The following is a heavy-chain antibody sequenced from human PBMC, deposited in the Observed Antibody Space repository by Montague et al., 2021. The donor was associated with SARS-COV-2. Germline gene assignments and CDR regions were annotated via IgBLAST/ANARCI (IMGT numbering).Heavy chain of an antibody. CDR1: GGSFSGNY. Sequence: SETLSLTRALYGGSFSGNYCNWIRQPPGKGLEWIWEINHYGSTNXNPSLKSRVTMSVDTSKNQFSLKLSSVTAADTAVYYCARGLPVTTLFYYFGMDVWGQGTTVTVSS. D-gene: IGHD4-11*01. CDR2: INHYGST. CDR3: ARGLPVTTLFYYFGMDV. V-gene: IGHV4-34*01. J-gene: IGHJ6*02.